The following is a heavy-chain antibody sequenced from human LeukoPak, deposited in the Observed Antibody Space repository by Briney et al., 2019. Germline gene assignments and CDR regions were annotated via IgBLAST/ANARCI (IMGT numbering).Heavy chain of an antibody. CDR3: ARDYYDSGSSAL. CDR1: GGSISSYY. J-gene: IGHJ4*02. D-gene: IGHD3-10*01. Sequence: PSETLSLTCTVSGGSISSYYWSWIRQPPGKGLEWIGNIYYSGSTNYNPSLRSRVTISVATSKNQFSLKLSSVTAADTAVYYCARDYYDSGSSALWGQGTLVTVSS. CDR2: IYYSGST. V-gene: IGHV4-59*01.